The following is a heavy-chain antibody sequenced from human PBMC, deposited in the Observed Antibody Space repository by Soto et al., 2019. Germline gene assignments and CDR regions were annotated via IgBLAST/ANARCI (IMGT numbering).Heavy chain of an antibody. J-gene: IGHJ6*02. CDR2: ISSSSSTI. V-gene: IGHV3-48*01. CDR3: ARGYYYYGMDV. Sequence: GGSLRLSCAASGFTFSRYGMNWVRQAPGKGLEWVAYISSSSSTIYYADSVKGRFTISRENAKNSLYLQMNSLRAGDTAVYYCARGYYYYGMDVWGQGTTVTVS. CDR1: GFTFSRYG.